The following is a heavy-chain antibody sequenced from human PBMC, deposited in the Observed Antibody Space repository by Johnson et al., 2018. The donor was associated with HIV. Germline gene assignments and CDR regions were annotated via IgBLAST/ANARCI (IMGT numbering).Heavy chain of an antibody. CDR3: VRVGGYSDWSLGLVMDAFDM. CDR2: INWNGGNS. J-gene: IGHJ3*02. Sequence: VQLVESGGGVVRPGGSLRLSCAVSGFTFDEYGMSWVRQPPGKGLEWVSGINWNGGNSNYADSVKGRFTISRDNAKNSLYLQMNRLRAEDTALYYCVRVGGYSDWSLGLVMDAFDMWGQGTMVTVSS. D-gene: IGHD6-19*01. V-gene: IGHV3-20*04. CDR1: GFTFDEYG.